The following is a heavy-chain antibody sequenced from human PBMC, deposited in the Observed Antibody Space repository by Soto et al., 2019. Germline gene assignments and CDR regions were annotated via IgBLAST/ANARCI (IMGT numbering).Heavy chain of an antibody. J-gene: IGHJ1*01. D-gene: IGHD2-15*01. CDR1: GYTFTNYA. CDR2: INAGNGNT. Sequence: QVQLVQSGAEVKKPGASVKVSCKASGYTFTNYAMHWVRQAPGQRLEWMGWINAGNGNTKYSQKFQGRVTITRDTSARTTYMDLSSLRIGGTDGCYCANGPGGPDGTGDNWGQGTLVSGCS. V-gene: IGHV1-3*01. CDR3: ANGPGGPDGTGDN.